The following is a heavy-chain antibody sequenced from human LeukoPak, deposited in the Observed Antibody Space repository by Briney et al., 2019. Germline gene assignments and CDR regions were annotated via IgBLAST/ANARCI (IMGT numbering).Heavy chain of an antibody. CDR2: IRRGANSYTT. CDR1: GFTFSDYI. D-gene: IGHD3-16*01. V-gene: IGHV3-72*01. Sequence: GGSLRLSCAPSGFTFSDYILDWVRQDRGKGLEWVGRIRRGANSYTTEYAASVKGRFTISRDDSKNSLYLHMNSLKTEDTAVYHCSRDGGEGGNSAFDIWGQGTMVTVSS. CDR3: SRDGGEGGNSAFDI. J-gene: IGHJ3*02.